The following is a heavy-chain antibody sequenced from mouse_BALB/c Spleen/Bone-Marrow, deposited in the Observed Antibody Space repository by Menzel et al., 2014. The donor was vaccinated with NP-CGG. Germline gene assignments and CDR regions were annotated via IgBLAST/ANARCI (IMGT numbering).Heavy chain of an antibody. V-gene: IGHV1-4*01. Sequence: VKLMESGAELAKPGASVKMSCKASGYTFTSYRMHWVKQRPGQGLEWIGYINPSTGYTEYNQKFKDKATLTADKSSSTAYMQLSSLTSEDSAVYYCARGVGRAFDYWGQGTTLTVSS. CDR3: ARGVGRAFDY. J-gene: IGHJ2*01. CDR2: INPSTGYT. CDR1: GYTFTSYR. D-gene: IGHD4-1*01.